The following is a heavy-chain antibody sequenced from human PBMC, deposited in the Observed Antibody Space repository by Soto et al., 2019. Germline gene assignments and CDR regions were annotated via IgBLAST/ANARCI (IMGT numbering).Heavy chain of an antibody. Sequence: GSLRLSCAASGFTFRNSWMSWVRQAPGKGLEWVGRIKSKTDGGTTDYAAPVKGRFTISRDDSKNTLYLQMNSLKTEDTAVYYCTTGGLRYFDWLFPDYYYGMDVWGQGTTVTVSS. J-gene: IGHJ6*02. D-gene: IGHD3-9*01. V-gene: IGHV3-15*01. CDR2: IKSKTDGGTT. CDR1: GFTFRNSW. CDR3: TTGGLRYFDWLFPDYYYGMDV.